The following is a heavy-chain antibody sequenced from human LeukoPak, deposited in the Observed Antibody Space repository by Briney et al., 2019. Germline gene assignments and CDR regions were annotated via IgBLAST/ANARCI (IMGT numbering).Heavy chain of an antibody. Sequence: GGSLRLSCAASGFSFSSHGMHWVRQAPGKGLEWVAVIWYDGSKKYNADSVKGRFTISRDNSKNTLYLQMNSLRAEDTAVYYCARGATIWYGMDVWGQGTTVTVSS. D-gene: IGHD5-24*01. J-gene: IGHJ6*02. CDR1: GFSFSSHG. V-gene: IGHV3-33*01. CDR2: IWYDGSKK. CDR3: ARGATIWYGMDV.